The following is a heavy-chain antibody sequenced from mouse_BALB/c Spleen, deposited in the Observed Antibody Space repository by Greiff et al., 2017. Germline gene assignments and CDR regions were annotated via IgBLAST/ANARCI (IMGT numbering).Heavy chain of an antibody. D-gene: IGHD2-1*01. Sequence: VQRVESGPGLVAPSQSLSITCTVSGFSLTSYGVHWVRQPPGKGLEWLGVIWAGGSTNYNSALMSRLSISKDNSKSQVFLKMNSLQTDDTAMYYCARAYGNGAWFAYWGQGTLVTVSA. CDR2: IWAGGST. CDR1: GFSLTSYG. J-gene: IGHJ3*01. V-gene: IGHV2-9*02. CDR3: ARAYGNGAWFAY.